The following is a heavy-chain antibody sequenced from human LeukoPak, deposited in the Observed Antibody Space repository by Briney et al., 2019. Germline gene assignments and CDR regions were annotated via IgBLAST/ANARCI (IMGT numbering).Heavy chain of an antibody. J-gene: IGHJ6*03. Sequence: SVKVSCKASGGTFSSYAISWVRQAPGQGLEWMGGIIPIFGTANYAQKFQGRVTITADKSTSTAYMELSSLRSEDTAVYYCARGARPYNYYYYMDVWGKGTTVTISS. CDR3: ARGARPYNYYYYMDV. V-gene: IGHV1-69*06. CDR2: IIPIFGTA. CDR1: GGTFSSYA.